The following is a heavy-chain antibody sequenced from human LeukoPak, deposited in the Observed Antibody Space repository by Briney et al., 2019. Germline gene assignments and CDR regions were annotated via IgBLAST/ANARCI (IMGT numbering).Heavy chain of an antibody. CDR3: ARPYDSSGYYRSPWFDP. Sequence: SETLSLTCTVSGGSISSSSYYWGWVRQPPGTGLEWSGSIYDSGSTYYNPSLKSRVTISVDTSKNQFSLKLSSVTAADTAVYYCARPYDSSGYYRSPWFDPWGQGTLVTVSS. CDR1: GGSISSSSYY. CDR2: IYDSGST. J-gene: IGHJ5*02. V-gene: IGHV4-39*01. D-gene: IGHD3-22*01.